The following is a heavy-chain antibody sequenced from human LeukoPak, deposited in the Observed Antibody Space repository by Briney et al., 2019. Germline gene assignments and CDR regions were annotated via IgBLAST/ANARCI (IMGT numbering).Heavy chain of an antibody. J-gene: IGHJ5*02. CDR3: ARVGFSDGGDWFDP. CDR2: IYYSGST. Sequence: SETLSLTCTVSGGSISSSSYYWGWIRQPPGKGLEWIGSIYYSGSTYYNPSLKSRVTISVDTSKNQFSLKLSSVTAADTAVYYCARVGFSDGGDWFDPWGQGTLVTVSS. CDR1: GGSISSSSYY. V-gene: IGHV4-39*07. D-gene: IGHD3-16*01.